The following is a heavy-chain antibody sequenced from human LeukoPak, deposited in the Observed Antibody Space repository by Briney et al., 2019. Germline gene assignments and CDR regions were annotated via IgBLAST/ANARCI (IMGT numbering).Heavy chain of an antibody. D-gene: IGHD3-22*01. CDR2: IYGGGNT. V-gene: IGHV3-53*01. J-gene: IGHJ5*02. CDR1: GFTVSSNY. CDR3: ARASFYYDARALDP. Sequence: GGSLRLSXAASGFTVSSNYMNWVRQTPGKGLEWVSVIYGGGNTYYADSVKGRFTISGDNSKNTVFLQMNSLRAEDTAVYYCARASFYYDARALDPWGQGALVTVSS.